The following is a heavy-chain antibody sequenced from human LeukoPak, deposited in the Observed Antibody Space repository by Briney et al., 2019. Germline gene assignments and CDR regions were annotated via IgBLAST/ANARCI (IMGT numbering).Heavy chain of an antibody. CDR3: AREGVAGTGIFDY. J-gene: IGHJ4*02. CDR1: GGSFSGYY. D-gene: IGHD6-19*01. Sequence: KPSETLSLTCAVYGGSFSGYYWSWIRQPPGKGLEWIGEINHSGSTNYNPSLKSRVTISVDTSKDQFSLKLSSVTAADTAVYYCAREGVAGTGIFDYWGQGTLVTVSS. CDR2: INHSGST. V-gene: IGHV4-34*01.